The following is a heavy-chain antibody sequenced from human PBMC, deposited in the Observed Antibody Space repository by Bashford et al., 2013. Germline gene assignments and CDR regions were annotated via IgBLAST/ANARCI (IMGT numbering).Heavy chain of an antibody. CDR3: ASRLGEPPTNYYYYYMDI. J-gene: IGHJ6*03. D-gene: IGHD3-10*01. V-gene: IGHV1-69*06. CDR1: GGTFSSYA. CDR2: IIPIFGTA. Sequence: SVKVSCKASGGTFSSYAISWVRQAPGQGLEWMGGIIPIFGTANYAQKFQGRVTITADKSTSTAYMELSSLRSEDTAVYYCASRLGEPPTNYYYYYMDIWGKGTTVTVSS.